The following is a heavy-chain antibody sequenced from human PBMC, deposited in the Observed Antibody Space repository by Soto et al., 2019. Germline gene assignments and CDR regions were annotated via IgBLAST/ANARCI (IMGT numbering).Heavy chain of an antibody. CDR1: GGSISSSNW. J-gene: IGHJ4*02. CDR2: IYYSGST. Sequence: SETLSLTCAVSGGSISSSNWWSWVRQPPGKGLEWIGYIYYSGSTYYNPSLKSRVTISVDTSKNQFSLKLSSVTAADTAVYYCARVSLTGYPDYWGQGTLVTVSS. CDR3: ARVSLTGYPDY. D-gene: IGHD3-9*01. V-gene: IGHV4-4*02.